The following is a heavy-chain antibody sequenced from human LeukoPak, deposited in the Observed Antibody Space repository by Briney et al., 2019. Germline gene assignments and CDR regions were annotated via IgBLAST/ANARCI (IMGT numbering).Heavy chain of an antibody. V-gene: IGHV3-48*01. Sequence: GGSLRLSCAASGFTFSSYSMNWVRQAPGKGLEWVSYISSGSSTIYYADSVKGRFTISRDNAKNSLYLQMNSLRAEDTAVYYCAILLFDYWGQGTLVTVSS. CDR3: AILLFDY. CDR2: ISSGSSTI. CDR1: GFTFSSYS. D-gene: IGHD2-21*02. J-gene: IGHJ4*02.